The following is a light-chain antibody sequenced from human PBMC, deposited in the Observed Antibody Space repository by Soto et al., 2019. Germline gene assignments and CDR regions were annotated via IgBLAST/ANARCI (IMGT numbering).Light chain of an antibody. Sequence: QSVLTQPPSASGSPGQSVTFSCTGTSSDIGAYIYVSWYQQHPGKAPKLMISEVSRRPSGVPERFSGSKSGNTASLTVSGLQADDEADYCCCSSATETTYDFGTGTKGTV. J-gene: IGLJ1*01. V-gene: IGLV2-8*01. CDR1: SSDIGAYIY. CDR3: CSSATETTYD. CDR2: EVS.